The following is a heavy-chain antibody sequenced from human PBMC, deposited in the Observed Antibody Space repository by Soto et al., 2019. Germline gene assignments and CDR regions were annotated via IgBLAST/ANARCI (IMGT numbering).Heavy chain of an antibody. CDR2: IYYSGST. D-gene: IGHD6-13*01. V-gene: IGHV4-30-4*01. CDR3: ARGSSSWYLANWFDP. Sequence: QVQLQESGPGLVKPSQTLSLTCTVSGGSISSGDYYWSWIRQPPGKGLEWIGYIYYSGSTYYNPSLNSRVTISVDTSKNQFSLKLSSVTAADTAVYYCARGSSSWYLANWFDPWGQGTLVTVSS. J-gene: IGHJ5*02. CDR1: GGSISSGDYY.